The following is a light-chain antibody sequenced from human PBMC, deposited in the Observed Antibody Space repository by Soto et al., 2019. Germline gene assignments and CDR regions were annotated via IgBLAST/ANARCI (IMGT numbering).Light chain of an antibody. CDR3: QSYDSSLSGNV. V-gene: IGLV1-40*01. Sequence: QSVLTQPPSVSGAPGQRVTISCTGSSSNIGACYDVHWYQQLPGTAPKLLIYGNSKRPSGVPDRFSGSKSVTSASLAITGLQAEDEADYYCQSYDSSLSGNVFGTGTKLTVL. CDR2: GNS. CDR1: SSNIGACYD. J-gene: IGLJ1*01.